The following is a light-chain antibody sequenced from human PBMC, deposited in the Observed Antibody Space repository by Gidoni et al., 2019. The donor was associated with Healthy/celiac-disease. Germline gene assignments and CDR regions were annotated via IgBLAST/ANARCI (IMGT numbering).Light chain of an antibody. Sequence: QSVLTQPPSASGTPGQRVTISCSGSSSNLGSNTVNWYQQLPGTAPKLLIYSNNQRPSGVPDRFSGSKSGTSASLAISGLQSEDEADYYCAAWDDSLNGLWVFGGGTKLTAL. CDR3: AAWDDSLNGLWV. CDR2: SNN. V-gene: IGLV1-44*01. CDR1: SSNLGSNT. J-gene: IGLJ3*02.